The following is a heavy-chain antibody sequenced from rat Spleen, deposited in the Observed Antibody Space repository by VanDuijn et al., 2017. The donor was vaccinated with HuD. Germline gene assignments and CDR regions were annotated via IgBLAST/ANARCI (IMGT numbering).Heavy chain of an antibody. J-gene: IGHJ2*01. CDR2: ILSGGST. CDR1: GFSLTNNG. V-gene: IGHV2S12*01. D-gene: IGHD1-2*01. CDR3: ARADVAGLSTDGI. Sequence: QVQLKESGPGLVQPSQTLSLTCTVSGFSLTNNGVSWVRQPPGKDLEWIAAILSGGSTDYNSAIKSRLTITRDTSKSQIFLSMNSLQTDDIATYYCARADVAGLSTDGIWGQGIMVTVSS.